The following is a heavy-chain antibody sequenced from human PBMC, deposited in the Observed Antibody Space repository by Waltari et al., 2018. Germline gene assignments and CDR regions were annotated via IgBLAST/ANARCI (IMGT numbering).Heavy chain of an antibody. Sequence: QVQLVQSGAEVKKPGASVKVSCKASGYTFPSYDINWVRQATGQGLEWMGWMNPNRGNTGDAHKFQGRVTMTRNTSISTAYMELSSLRSEDTAVYYCARKFKTGTGSTGYYYGMDVWGQGTTVTVSS. CDR3: ARKFKTGTGSTGYYYGMDV. CDR1: GYTFPSYD. V-gene: IGHV1-8*01. J-gene: IGHJ6*02. CDR2: MNPNRGNT. D-gene: IGHD1-1*01.